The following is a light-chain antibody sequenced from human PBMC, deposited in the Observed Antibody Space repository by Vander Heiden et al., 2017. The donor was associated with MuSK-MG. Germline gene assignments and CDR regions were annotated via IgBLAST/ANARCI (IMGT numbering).Light chain of an antibody. CDR2: LGS. CDR3: LHDVQTQT. CDR1: QCPLLSHVFTY. Sequence: DVVTIPCPLSLLVTPGEPAPISCPSSQCPLLSHVFTYLTRYLQEPRLSFHVLVYLGSAPASAVPVRFSGSGSGTDFTMKIISAEADDVEVYYRLHDVQTQTFGQGTRLEMK. J-gene: IGKJ5*01. V-gene: IGKV2-28*01.